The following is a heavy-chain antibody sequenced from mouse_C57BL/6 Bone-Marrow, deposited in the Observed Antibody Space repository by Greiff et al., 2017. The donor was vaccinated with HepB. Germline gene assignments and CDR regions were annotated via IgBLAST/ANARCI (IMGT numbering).Heavy chain of an antibody. V-gene: IGHV1-72*01. D-gene: IGHD2-5*01. J-gene: IGHJ2*01. Sequence: QVQLQQPGAELVKPGVSVKLSCKASGYTFTSYWMHWVKQRPGRGLEWIGRIDPNSGGTKYNEKFKSKATLTVDKPSSTAYMQLSSLTSEDSAVYYCARSAYYSNPTSYYFDYWGQGTTLTVSS. CDR1: GYTFTSYW. CDR3: ARSAYYSNPTSYYFDY. CDR2: IDPNSGGT.